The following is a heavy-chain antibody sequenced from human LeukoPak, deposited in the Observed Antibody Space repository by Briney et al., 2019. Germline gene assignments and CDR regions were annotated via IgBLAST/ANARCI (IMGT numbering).Heavy chain of an antibody. D-gene: IGHD3-9*01. CDR1: GYTFTSYG. Sequence: ASVKVSCKASGYTFTSYGISWVRQAPGQGLEWMGWISAYNGNTNYAQKLQGRVTMTTDTSTSTAYMELRSLRSDDTAVYYCARESVDYDILTGYYYYFDYWGQGTLVTVSS. CDR3: ARESVDYDILTGYYYYFDY. J-gene: IGHJ4*02. CDR2: ISAYNGNT. V-gene: IGHV1-18*01.